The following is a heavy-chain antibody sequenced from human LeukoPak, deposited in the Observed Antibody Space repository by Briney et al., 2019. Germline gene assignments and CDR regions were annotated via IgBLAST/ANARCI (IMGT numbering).Heavy chain of an antibody. V-gene: IGHV3-30-3*01. CDR2: ISSDGNNK. D-gene: IGHD2-21*02. CDR1: GFTSSTSS. CDR3: TRDPRLREFES. Sequence: GGSLRLSCAASGFTSSTSSMHWVRQTPGKGLDWVALISSDGNNKYYANSVKGRFTISRDNSKNTLSLQMNSLRDDDTAVYYCTRDPRLREFESWGQGTLVTVSS. J-gene: IGHJ1*01.